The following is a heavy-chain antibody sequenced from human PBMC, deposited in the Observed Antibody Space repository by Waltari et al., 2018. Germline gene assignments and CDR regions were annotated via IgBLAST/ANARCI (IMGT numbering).Heavy chain of an antibody. CDR1: GGSIRSSSYY. CDR2: IYYSGST. V-gene: IGHV4-39*01. CDR3: ASIDIVVVVAVDY. J-gene: IGHJ4*02. Sequence: QLQLQESGPGLVKPSETLSLTCTVSGGSIRSSSYYWGWIRQPPGKGLEWIGSIYYSGSTYYTPSLKRRVTISLDTSKNQFSLKLSSVTAADTAVYYCASIDIVVVVAVDYWGQGTLVTVSS. D-gene: IGHD2-15*01.